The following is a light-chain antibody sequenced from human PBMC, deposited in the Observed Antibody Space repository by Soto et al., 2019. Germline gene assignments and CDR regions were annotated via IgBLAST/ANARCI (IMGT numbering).Light chain of an antibody. CDR1: QSLLHSNGYNY. CDR3: MQALQTPIT. CDR2: LGS. V-gene: IGKV2-28*01. J-gene: IGKJ5*01. Sequence: DIVMTQSPLSLPVTPGEPASISCRSSQSLLHSNGYNYLDWYLQKPGQSPQLLIYLGSNRASGVHDRFSGSGSGTDFTLKISTVEAEDVGVYYCMQALQTPITFGRGTRLEIK.